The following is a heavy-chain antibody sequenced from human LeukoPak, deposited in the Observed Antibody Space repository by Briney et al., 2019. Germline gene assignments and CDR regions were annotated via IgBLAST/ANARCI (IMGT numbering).Heavy chain of an antibody. V-gene: IGHV4-59*12. CDR3: ARDPAGDSSGGI. CDR2: IYDSGTT. Sequence: SETLSLTCSVSGGSLGSYFWHWIRQPPGKGLEWMGYIYDSGTTAYSPSLKRRVTMSVDTSKNQFSLMLSSVTAADTAVYYCARDPAGDSSGGIWGQGTMVIVSS. J-gene: IGHJ3*02. D-gene: IGHD6-19*01. CDR1: GGSLGSYF.